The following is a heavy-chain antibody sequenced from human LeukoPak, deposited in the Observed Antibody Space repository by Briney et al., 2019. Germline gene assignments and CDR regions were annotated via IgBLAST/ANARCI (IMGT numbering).Heavy chain of an antibody. V-gene: IGHV3-23*01. Sequence: GGSLRLSCRASGFSFSIYSMNWVRQAPGKGLEWVSVIRAEGAPTYYADSVKGRFTISRDNSKNMLYLQMNSLRAEDTAVYYCAKDRQYYDFWSGFPDPWGQGTLVTVSS. D-gene: IGHD3-3*01. J-gene: IGHJ5*02. CDR3: AKDRQYYDFWSGFPDP. CDR2: IRAEGAPT. CDR1: GFSFSIYS.